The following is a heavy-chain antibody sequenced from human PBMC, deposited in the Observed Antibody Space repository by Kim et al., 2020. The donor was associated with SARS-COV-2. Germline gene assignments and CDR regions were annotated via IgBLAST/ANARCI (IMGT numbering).Heavy chain of an antibody. CDR2: IKQDGTQK. CDR3: ARIGYSSSSNDY. D-gene: IGHD1-1*01. CDR1: GFTFSNYW. V-gene: IGHV3-7*01. J-gene: IGHJ4*02. Sequence: GGSLRLSRAASGFTFSNYWMSWVRQAPGKGLEWVANIKQDGTQKYYVDSVKGRFTISRDNAKNSVYLQMNSLRAEDTAVFYCARIGYSSSSNDYWGQGTLVTVSS.